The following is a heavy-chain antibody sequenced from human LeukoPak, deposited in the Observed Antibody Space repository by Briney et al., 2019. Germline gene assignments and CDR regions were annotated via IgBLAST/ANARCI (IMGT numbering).Heavy chain of an antibody. J-gene: IGHJ4*02. Sequence: GESLKISCQGSGYSFTSYWIGWVRQMPGKGLEWMGIIYPGDSDTRYSPSFQGQVTISADKSISTAYLQWSSLKASDTAMYYCARLGEDYYDSSGYPYYFDYWGQGTLVTVSS. V-gene: IGHV5-51*01. CDR1: GYSFTSYW. D-gene: IGHD3-22*01. CDR2: IYPGDSDT. CDR3: ARLGEDYYDSSGYPYYFDY.